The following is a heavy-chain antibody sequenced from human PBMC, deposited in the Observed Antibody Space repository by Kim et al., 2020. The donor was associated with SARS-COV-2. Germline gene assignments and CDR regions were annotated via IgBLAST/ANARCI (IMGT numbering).Heavy chain of an antibody. Sequence: ASVKVSCKASGYTFSGYYMHWVRQAPGQGLEWMGWINPNSGGTNYAQKFQGWVTMTRDTSISTAYMELRRLRSDDTAVYYCARDYSSMIEDFVLFDLWCQGTMVTVSS. CDR1: GYTFSGYY. J-gene: IGHJ3*01. V-gene: IGHV1-2*04. D-gene: IGHD3-22*01. CDR3: ARDYSSMIEDFVLFDL. CDR2: INPNSGGT.